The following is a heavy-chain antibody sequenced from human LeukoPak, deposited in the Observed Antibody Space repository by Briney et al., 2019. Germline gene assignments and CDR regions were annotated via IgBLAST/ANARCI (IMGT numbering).Heavy chain of an antibody. Sequence: GGSLRLSCAASGFTFSSYAMHWVRQAPGKGLEWVAVISYDGSNKYYADSVKGRFTISRDNSKNTLYLQMNSLRAEDTAVYYCAKDAYSSGWYPDAFDIWGQGTMVTVSS. V-gene: IGHV3-30-3*01. CDR2: ISYDGSNK. J-gene: IGHJ3*02. CDR1: GFTFSSYA. D-gene: IGHD6-19*01. CDR3: AKDAYSSGWYPDAFDI.